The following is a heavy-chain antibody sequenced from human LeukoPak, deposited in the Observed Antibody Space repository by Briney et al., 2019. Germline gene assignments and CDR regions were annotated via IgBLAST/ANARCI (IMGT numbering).Heavy chain of an antibody. D-gene: IGHD3-10*01. V-gene: IGHV3-30-3*01. CDR1: GFTFSSYA. CDR3: AREGNPLLWFGELDY. Sequence: GGSLRLSRAASGFTFSSYAMHWVRQAPGKGLEWVAVISYDGSNKYYADSVKGRFTISRDNSKNTLYLQMNSLRAEDTAVYYCAREGNPLLWFGELDYWGQGTLVTVSS. J-gene: IGHJ4*02. CDR2: ISYDGSNK.